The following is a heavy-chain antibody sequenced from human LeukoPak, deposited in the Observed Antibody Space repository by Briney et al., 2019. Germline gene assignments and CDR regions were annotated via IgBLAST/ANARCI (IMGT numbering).Heavy chain of an antibody. CDR1: GYTFTSYD. CDR3: ARATVYYDSSGYYTIEYFQH. D-gene: IGHD3-22*01. Sequence: ASVKVSCKASGYTFTSYDINWVRRATGQGLEWMGWMNPNSGNTGYAQKFQGRVTMTRNTSISTAYMELSSLRSEDTAVYYCARATVYYDSSGYYTIEYFQHWGQGTLVTVSS. CDR2: MNPNSGNT. V-gene: IGHV1-8*01. J-gene: IGHJ1*01.